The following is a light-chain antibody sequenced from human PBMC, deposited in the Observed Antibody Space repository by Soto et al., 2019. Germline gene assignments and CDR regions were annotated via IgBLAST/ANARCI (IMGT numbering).Light chain of an antibody. Sequence: DIQMTQSPSTLSASVGDRVTITCRSSQRISSWLAWYQQKPGKAPKLLIYDASSLESGVPSRFSGSGSGTEFTLTISSLQSHAFAPYYCKQYNGSPRRFGQGTKVE. CDR3: KQYNGSPRR. J-gene: IGKJ1*01. CDR2: DAS. V-gene: IGKV1-5*01. CDR1: QRISSW.